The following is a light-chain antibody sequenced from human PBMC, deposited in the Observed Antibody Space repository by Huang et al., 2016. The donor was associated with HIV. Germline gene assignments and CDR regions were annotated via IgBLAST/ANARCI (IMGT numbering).Light chain of an antibody. V-gene: IGKV2D-29*02. CDR2: EVS. CDR3: MQTIQLPYT. CDR1: ESLLHSDGKTC. J-gene: IGKJ2*01. Sequence: PGQPASISCKSSESLLHSDGKTCLCWYLQKPGQSPQLLIHEVSTRFSGVPDRFSGSGSGPDFTLNISRVEAEDVGIYYCMQTIQLPYTFGQGAKLEIK.